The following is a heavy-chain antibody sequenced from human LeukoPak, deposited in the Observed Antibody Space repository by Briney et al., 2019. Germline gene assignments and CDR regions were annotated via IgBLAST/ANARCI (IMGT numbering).Heavy chain of an antibody. V-gene: IGHV4-31*03. CDR3: AGLPYYDFWSGYYTPRGG. Sequence: SETLSLTCTVSGGSISSGGYYWSWIRQHPGKGLEWIGYIYYSGSTYYNPSLKSRVTISVDTSKNQFSLKLSSVTAADTAVYYCAGLPYYDFWSGYYTPRGGWGQGTLVTVSS. CDR2: IYYSGST. CDR1: GGSISSGGYY. J-gene: IGHJ4*02. D-gene: IGHD3-3*01.